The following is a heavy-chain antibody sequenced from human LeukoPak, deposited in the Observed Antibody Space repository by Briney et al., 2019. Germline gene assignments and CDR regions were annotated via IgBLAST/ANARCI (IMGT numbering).Heavy chain of an antibody. CDR3: AKDRRSTAMVMLLWDY. D-gene: IGHD5-18*01. CDR1: GFTFSSYA. CDR2: ISGSGGST. Sequence: PGGFLRLSCAASGFTFSSYAMSWVRQAPGEGLEWVSAISGSGGSTYYADSVKGRFTISRDNSKNTLYLQMNSLRAEDTAVYYCAKDRRSTAMVMLLWDYWGQGTLVTVSS. V-gene: IGHV3-23*01. J-gene: IGHJ4*02.